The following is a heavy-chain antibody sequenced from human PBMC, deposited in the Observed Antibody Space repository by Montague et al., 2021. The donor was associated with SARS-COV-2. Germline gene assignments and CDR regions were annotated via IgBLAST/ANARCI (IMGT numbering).Heavy chain of an antibody. CDR1: GGSITVSRYD. V-gene: IGHV4-39*01. CDR3: ARHRANAGSFDI. Sequence: SETLSLTCTVSGGSITVSRYDWGWIRQPPGKGLEWIGSVHSTGTTSYNASLKSRLTISVDTSEHQFSLKMTSVTASDTAVYHCARHRANAGSFDIWGQGTMVTVSS. D-gene: IGHD1-1*01. CDR2: VHSTGTT. J-gene: IGHJ3*02.